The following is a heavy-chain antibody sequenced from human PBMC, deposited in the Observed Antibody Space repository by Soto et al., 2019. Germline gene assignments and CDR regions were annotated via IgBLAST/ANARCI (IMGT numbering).Heavy chain of an antibody. J-gene: IGHJ4*02. CDR3: AREGYYYDSSGYYYFDY. D-gene: IGHD3-22*01. Sequence: SETLSLTCTVSGGSINSGGYYWSWIRQHPGKGLEWIGYIYYSGSTYYNPSLKSRVTISVDTSKNQFSLKLSSVTAADTAVYYCAREGYYYDSSGYYYFDYWGQGTLVTVSS. V-gene: IGHV4-31*03. CDR1: GGSINSGGYY. CDR2: IYYSGST.